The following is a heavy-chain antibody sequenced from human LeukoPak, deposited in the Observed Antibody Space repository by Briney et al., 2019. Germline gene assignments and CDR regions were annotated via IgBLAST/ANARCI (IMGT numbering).Heavy chain of an antibody. D-gene: IGHD6-19*01. J-gene: IGHJ5*02. CDR1: GGTFSSYA. Sequence: ASVKVSCKASGGTFSSYAISWVRQAPGQGLEWMGWISAYNGNTNYAQKLQGRVTMTTDTSTSTAYMELRSLRSDDTAVYYCARGAVAGGVNWFDPWGQGTLVTVSS. V-gene: IGHV1-18*01. CDR3: ARGAVAGGVNWFDP. CDR2: ISAYNGNT.